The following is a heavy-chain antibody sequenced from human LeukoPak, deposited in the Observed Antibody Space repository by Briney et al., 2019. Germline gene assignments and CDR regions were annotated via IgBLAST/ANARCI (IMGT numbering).Heavy chain of an antibody. Sequence: PGGSLRLSCAASGFTVSSNYMSWVRQAPGKGLEWVSVIYSGGSTYYADSVKGRFTISRDNSKNTLYLQMNSLRAEDTAVYYCAKNYDILTGSPGDYWGQGTLVTVSS. V-gene: IGHV3-53*01. CDR2: IYSGGST. CDR3: AKNYDILTGSPGDY. J-gene: IGHJ4*02. CDR1: GFTVSSNY. D-gene: IGHD3-9*01.